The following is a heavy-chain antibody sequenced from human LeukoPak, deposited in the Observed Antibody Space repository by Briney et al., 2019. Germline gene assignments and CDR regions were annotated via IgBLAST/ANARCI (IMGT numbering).Heavy chain of an antibody. V-gene: IGHV3-15*01. CDR1: GFTFSNAG. D-gene: IGHD4-17*01. CDR2: IKSKTDGGTT. CDR3: TTPPPNDYGDYGEYFQH. J-gene: IGHJ1*01. Sequence: GGSLRLSCAASGFTFSNAGMSWVRQAPGKGREWGGRIKSKTDGGTTDYAAPVKGRFTISRDDSKNTLYLQMNSLKTEDTAVYYCTTPPPNDYGDYGEYFQHWGQGTLVTVSS.